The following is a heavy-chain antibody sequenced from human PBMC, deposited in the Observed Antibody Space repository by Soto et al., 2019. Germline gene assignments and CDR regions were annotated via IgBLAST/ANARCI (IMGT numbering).Heavy chain of an antibody. CDR3: ARVDYDSLGY. CDR1: AFDFRSYE. V-gene: IGHV3-48*03. J-gene: IGHJ4*02. Sequence: EVQLVESGGGLVQPGGSLRLSCTPSAFDFRSYEMNWVRQVPGKGLEWISFIGRSGTTIYYADSVKGRFTTSRDNAKNSLFLQMNSLRVEDTAVYYCARVDYDSLGYWGQGTLVTVS. D-gene: IGHD3-22*01. CDR2: IGRSGTTI.